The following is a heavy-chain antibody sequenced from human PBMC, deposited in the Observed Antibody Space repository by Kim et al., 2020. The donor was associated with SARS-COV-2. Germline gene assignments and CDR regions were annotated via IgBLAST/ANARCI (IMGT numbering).Heavy chain of an antibody. J-gene: IGHJ4*03. V-gene: IGHV3-21*04. D-gene: IGHD1-26*01. CDR3: AMWGAYDVSED. Sequence: GGSLRLSCAASGFTFSSYTMNWVRQAPGKGLEWVSYISSSSGNIYYADSVKGRFTISRDNAKNSLYLRMNSLRAEDTAVYYCAMWGAYDVSEDWGQGT. CDR2: ISSSSGNI. CDR1: GFTFSSYT.